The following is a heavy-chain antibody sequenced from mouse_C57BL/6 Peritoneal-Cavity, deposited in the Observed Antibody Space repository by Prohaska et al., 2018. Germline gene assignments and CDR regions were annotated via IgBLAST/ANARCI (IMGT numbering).Heavy chain of an antibody. Sequence: QVQLQQSGHELVKPAASVKISCKASGYTFTDYYINWVKQKPGQGLEWIGWIFPGSGSTYYNEKFKGKAKLTVDKSASTTYMLVSSLTTEDIAVYICARGQFITTVVAFDYLCQGTTLTVSS. V-gene: IGHV1-75*01. J-gene: IGHJ2*01. CDR1: GYTFTDYY. D-gene: IGHD1-1*01. CDR3: ARGQFITTVVAFDY. CDR2: IFPGSGST.